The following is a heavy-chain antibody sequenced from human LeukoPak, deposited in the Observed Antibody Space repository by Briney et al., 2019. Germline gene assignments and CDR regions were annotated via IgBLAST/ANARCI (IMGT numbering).Heavy chain of an antibody. CDR3: AKDIRRLQPQSMDV. CDR2: ISGSGGST. CDR1: GFTFSSYA. D-gene: IGHD4-11*01. V-gene: IGHV3-23*01. J-gene: IGHJ6*03. Sequence: QPGGSLRLSCAASGFTFSSYAMSWVRQAPGKGLEWVTAISGSGGSTYYADSVRGRFTISRDNSKNTLYLQMNSLRAEDTAVYYCAKDIRRLQPQSMDVWGKGTTVTVSS.